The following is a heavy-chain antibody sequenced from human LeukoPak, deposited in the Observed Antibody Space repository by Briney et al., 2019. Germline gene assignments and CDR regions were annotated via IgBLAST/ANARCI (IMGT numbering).Heavy chain of an antibody. CDR2: IYYSGST. D-gene: IGHD3-16*02. CDR3: ARHPSGIVFDY. Sequence: AETLSLTCGVSGGSVSSTNWWTWIRQPPGKGLEWIGSIYYSGSTYYNPSLKSRVTISVDTTKNQFSLKLSSVTAADTAVYYCARHPSGIVFDYWGQGTLFTVSS. CDR1: GGSVSSTNW. V-gene: IGHV4-39*01. J-gene: IGHJ4*02.